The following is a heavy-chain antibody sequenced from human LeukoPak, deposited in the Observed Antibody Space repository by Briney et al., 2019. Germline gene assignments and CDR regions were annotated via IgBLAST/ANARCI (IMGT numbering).Heavy chain of an antibody. Sequence: GGSLRLSCVVSRFTFSSYVMSWVRQAPGKGLEWVSSISGSGHSTYYADSVKGRLTISRDNSKNTLYLQMNSLRAEDTAVFYCAIHYYDSSGHLDSWGQGTLVTVSS. CDR3: AIHYYDSSGHLDS. D-gene: IGHD3-22*01. CDR2: ISGSGHST. V-gene: IGHV3-23*01. CDR1: RFTFSSYV. J-gene: IGHJ4*02.